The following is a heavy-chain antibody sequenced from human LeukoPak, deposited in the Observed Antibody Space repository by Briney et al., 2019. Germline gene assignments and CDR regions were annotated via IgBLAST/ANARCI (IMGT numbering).Heavy chain of an antibody. J-gene: IGHJ4*02. CDR3: AGERGEEYSSGWYKRNYFDN. D-gene: IGHD6-19*01. Sequence: SETLSLTCTVSGGSISSYYWSWIRQPPGKGLEWIGYIYYTRSTNYNPSLKSRVTISLDTSKNKFSLKLNSVTAADTAVYYCAGERGEEYSSGWYKRNYFDNWGQGIRVTVSS. CDR1: GGSISSYY. CDR2: IYYTRST. V-gene: IGHV4-59*01.